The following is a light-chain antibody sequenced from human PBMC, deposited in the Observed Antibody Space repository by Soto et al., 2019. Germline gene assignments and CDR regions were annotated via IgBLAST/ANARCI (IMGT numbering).Light chain of an antibody. CDR1: QGISSY. CDR3: QQVHDYPIT. Sequence: DIQLTQSPSFLSASVGDRVTVSCRSSQGISSYLAWYQQKPGKAPKVLIYGASTLQSGVPPRFGGSGSGTAFTLTISSLQPEDFANYFCQQVHDYPITFGGGTKVEIK. V-gene: IGKV1-9*01. CDR2: GAS. J-gene: IGKJ4*01.